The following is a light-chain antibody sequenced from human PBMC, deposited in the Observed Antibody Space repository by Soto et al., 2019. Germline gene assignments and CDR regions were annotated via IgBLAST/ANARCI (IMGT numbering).Light chain of an antibody. CDR3: QQYNSGPYT. CDR1: QSVSSE. J-gene: IGKJ2*01. Sequence: EIMMTPSPVTLSVSPGDRATLSCSASQSVSSELAWYQQKPGQAPRLLIYGASTRATGVPARFSGSGSGTEFTLTISSLQSEDFAVYYCQQYNSGPYTFGQGTKVDIK. V-gene: IGKV3-15*01. CDR2: GAS.